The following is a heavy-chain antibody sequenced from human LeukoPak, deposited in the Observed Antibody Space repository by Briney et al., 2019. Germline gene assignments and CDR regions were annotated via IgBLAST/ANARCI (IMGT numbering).Heavy chain of an antibody. D-gene: IGHD1-26*01. CDR1: GGSFRGYY. V-gene: IGHV4-34*01. J-gene: IGHJ4*02. CDR3: APRPRLDGIVGAPGY. CDR2: INHSGST. Sequence: SETLSLTCAVYGGSFRGYYWSWIRQPPGKGLEWIGEINHSGSTNYNPSLKSRVTISVDTSKNQFSLKLSSVTAADTAVYYCAPRPRLDGIVGAPGYWGQGTLVTVSS.